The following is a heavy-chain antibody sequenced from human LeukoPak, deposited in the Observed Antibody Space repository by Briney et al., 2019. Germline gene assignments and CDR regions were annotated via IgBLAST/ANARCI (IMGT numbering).Heavy chain of an antibody. J-gene: IGHJ4*02. V-gene: IGHV3-23*01. D-gene: IGHD3-22*01. CDR3: AKDGTYYYDSSGYYPVLFDY. CDR2: ISDSGGST. Sequence: GGSLRLSCAASGFTFSSYAMSWVRQAPGKGLEWVSAISDSGGSTYYADSVKGRFTISRDNSKNTLYLQMNSLRAEDTAVYYCAKDGTYYYDSSGYYPVLFDYWGQGTLVTVSS. CDR1: GFTFSSYA.